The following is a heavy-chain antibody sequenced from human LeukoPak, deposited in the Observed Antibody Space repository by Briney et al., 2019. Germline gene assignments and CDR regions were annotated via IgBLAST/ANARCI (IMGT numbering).Heavy chain of an antibody. CDR2: IWYDGSNK. CDR3: ARGGGLDV. CDR1: GFTFSSYG. J-gene: IGHJ6*02. D-gene: IGHD3-16*01. Sequence: GGSLRLSCAASGFTFSSYGMHWVRQAPGKGLEWVAVIWYDGSNKYYADSVKGRFTISRDNAKNSLYLQMSNLRAEDTAVYFCARGGGLDVWGQGATVTVSS. V-gene: IGHV3-33*03.